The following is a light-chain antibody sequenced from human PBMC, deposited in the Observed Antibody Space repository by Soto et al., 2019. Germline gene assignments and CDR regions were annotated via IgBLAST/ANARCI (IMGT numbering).Light chain of an antibody. CDR2: DVT. CDR3: GSYTTINTMI. J-gene: IGLJ2*01. V-gene: IGLV2-14*01. CDR1: SGDVGAYNF. Sequence: QSALTQPASVSGSPGQSITISCAGTSGDVGAYNFVTWFQQHPGQVPKLIIYDVTDRPSGVSDRFSGSKSGNTASLTISGLLAEDEADYYCGSYTTINTMIFGGGTKLTVL.